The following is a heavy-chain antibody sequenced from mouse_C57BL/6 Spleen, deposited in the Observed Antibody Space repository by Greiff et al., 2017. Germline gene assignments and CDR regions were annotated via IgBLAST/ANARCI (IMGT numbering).Heavy chain of an antibody. CDR1: GYAFSSSW. D-gene: IGHD1-1*01. CDR3: ASSGGSTYYAMDY. V-gene: IGHV1-82*01. J-gene: IGHJ4*01. CDR2: IYPGDGDP. Sequence: VQLVESGPELVKPGASVKISCKASGYAFSSSWMNWVKQRPGKGLEWIGRIYPGDGDPNYNGKFKGKATLTADKSSSTAYMQLSSLTSEDSAVYFCASSGGSTYYAMDYWGQGTSVTVSS.